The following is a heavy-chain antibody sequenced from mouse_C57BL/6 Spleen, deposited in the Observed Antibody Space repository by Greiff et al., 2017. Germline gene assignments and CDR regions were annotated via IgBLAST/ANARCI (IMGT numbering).Heavy chain of an antibody. CDR1: GYAFSSYW. CDR3: AESHYYGSSFFDY. D-gene: IGHD1-1*01. J-gene: IGHJ2*01. Sequence: QVQLQQSGAELVKPGASVKISCKASGYAFSSYWMNWVKQRPGKGLEWIGQIYPGDGDTNYNGKFKGKATLTADKSSSTAYMQLSSLTSEDSAVYFCAESHYYGSSFFDYWGQGTTLTVSS. CDR2: IYPGDGDT. V-gene: IGHV1-80*01.